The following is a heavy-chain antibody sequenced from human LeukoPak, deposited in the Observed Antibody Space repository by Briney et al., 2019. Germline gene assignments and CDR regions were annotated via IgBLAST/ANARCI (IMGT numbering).Heavy chain of an antibody. CDR3: VRGHTIDY. D-gene: IGHD3-3*01. J-gene: IGHJ4*02. V-gene: IGHV3-74*01. CDR2: IKSDGTGI. CDR1: GFTFSNYW. Sequence: PGGSLTLSCTTSGFTFSNYWMYWVRQPPGKGLMLVSRIKSDGTGITYTDSVEGRFTISRDNAKNTLYLQMNSLRDEDTAVYYCVRGHTIDYWGQGTLVTVSS.